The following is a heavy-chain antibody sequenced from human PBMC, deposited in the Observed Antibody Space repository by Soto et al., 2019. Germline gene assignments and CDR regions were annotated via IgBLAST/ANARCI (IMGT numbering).Heavy chain of an antibody. CDR3: AKAQGRLVRDYFDY. CDR2: ISYDGSNK. J-gene: IGHJ4*02. CDR1: GFTFSSYG. D-gene: IGHD6-19*01. Sequence: QVQLVESGGGVVQPGRSLRLSCAASGFTFSSYGMHWVRQAPGKGLEWVAVISYDGSNKYYADSVKGRFTISRDNSKNTLYLQMNSLRAEDTAVYYCAKAQGRLVRDYFDYWGQGTLVTVSS. V-gene: IGHV3-30*18.